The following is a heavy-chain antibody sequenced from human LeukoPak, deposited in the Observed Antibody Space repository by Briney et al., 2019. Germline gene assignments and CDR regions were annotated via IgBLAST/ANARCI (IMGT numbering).Heavy chain of an antibody. CDR3: ARVLRFLEWLFPPYGMDV. V-gene: IGHV3-30*04. Sequence: GGSLRLSCVASGFSFSDSVIHWVRQAPGKGLEWVAVISHDVKTTYYADSAKGRFTISRDNAKNSLYLQMNSLRDEDTAVYYCARVLRFLEWLFPPYGMDVWGQGTTVTVSS. D-gene: IGHD3-3*01. CDR1: GFSFSDSV. J-gene: IGHJ6*02. CDR2: ISHDVKTT.